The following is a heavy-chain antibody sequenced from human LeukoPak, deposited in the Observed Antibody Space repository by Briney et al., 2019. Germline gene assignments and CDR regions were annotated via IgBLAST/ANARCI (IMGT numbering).Heavy chain of an antibody. CDR2: INPSTGST. V-gene: IGHV1-46*01. J-gene: IGHJ4*02. D-gene: IGHD1-26*01. Sequence: ASVKVSCKAFGYTFTSYYMHWVRQAPGQGLEWMGIINPSTGSTSYAQKLQDRVTITRDTPTSTVYMELSSLRSEDTAVYYCTRGGSGSYLGVDDYWGQGTLVTVSS. CDR1: GYTFTSYY. CDR3: TRGGSGSYLGVDDY.